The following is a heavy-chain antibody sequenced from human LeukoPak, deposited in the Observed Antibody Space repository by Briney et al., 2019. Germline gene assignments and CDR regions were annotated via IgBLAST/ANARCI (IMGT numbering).Heavy chain of an antibody. Sequence: ASVKVSCKASGYTFTSYDINWVRQATGQGLEWMGWMNPNSGNTGYAQKFQGRVTITRNTSISTAYMELSSLRSEDTAVYYCARGRARPLSSSSGVFDYWGQGTLVTVSS. V-gene: IGHV1-8*03. CDR3: ARGRARPLSSSSGVFDY. CDR1: GYTFTSYD. CDR2: MNPNSGNT. D-gene: IGHD6-6*01. J-gene: IGHJ4*02.